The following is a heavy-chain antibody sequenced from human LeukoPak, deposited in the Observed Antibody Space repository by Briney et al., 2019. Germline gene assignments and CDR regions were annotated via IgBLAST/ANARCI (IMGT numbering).Heavy chain of an antibody. CDR2: IYYSGST. CDR1: GGSISSYY. J-gene: IGHJ5*02. Sequence: SETLSLTCTVSGGSISSYYWSWIRQPPGKGLEWIGYIYYSGSTNYNPSLKSRVTISVDTSKNQFSLKLSSVTAADTAVYYCAGFTGYCSSTSCYWVRSRISWFDPWGQGTLVTVSS. D-gene: IGHD2-2*01. V-gene: IGHV4-59*12. CDR3: AGFTGYCSSTSCYWVRSRISWFDP.